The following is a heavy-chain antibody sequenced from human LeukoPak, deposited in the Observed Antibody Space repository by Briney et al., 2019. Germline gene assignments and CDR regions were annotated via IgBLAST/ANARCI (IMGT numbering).Heavy chain of an antibody. CDR3: ARGCVAGTPRGDWFDP. CDR2: ISSDGGNT. V-gene: IGHV3-48*02. J-gene: IGHJ5*02. D-gene: IGHD6-19*01. CDR1: GFTFRNYR. Sequence: GGSLRLSCVASGFTFRNYRMNWVRQAPGKGLEWVSHISSDGGNTHYADSIKGRFTISRDNVKNSLYLQMNSLRDEDTAVYYCARGCVAGTPRGDWFDPWGQGTLVTVSP.